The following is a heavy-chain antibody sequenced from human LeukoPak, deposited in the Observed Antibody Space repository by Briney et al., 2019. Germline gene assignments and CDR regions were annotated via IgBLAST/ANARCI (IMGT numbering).Heavy chain of an antibody. CDR3: ARGYSSSWYTGNWFDP. CDR1: GDSVSSNSAA. D-gene: IGHD6-13*01. CDR2: TYYRSKWYN. Sequence: SQTLSLTCAISGDSVSSNSAAWNWIRQSPSRGLEWLGSTYYRSKWYNDYAVSVKSRITINPDTSKNQFSLQLNSVTPEDTAVYYCARGYSSSWYTGNWFDPWGQGTLVTVSS. V-gene: IGHV6-1*01. J-gene: IGHJ5*02.